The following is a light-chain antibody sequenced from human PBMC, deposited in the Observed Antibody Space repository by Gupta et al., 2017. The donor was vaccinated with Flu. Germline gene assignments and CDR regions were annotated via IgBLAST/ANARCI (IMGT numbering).Light chain of an antibody. CDR2: RTS. V-gene: IGKV1-5*03. Sequence: DIRMTQSPSALSASVGDRVTITCRASQNITTWLAWYQQKPRKAPKLLIFRTSNLENGVSPRFSGSGSGTEFTLTISSLQPDDFSTFYCQQYNFYPLTFGQG. J-gene: IGKJ2*01. CDR1: QNITTW. CDR3: QQYNFYPLT.